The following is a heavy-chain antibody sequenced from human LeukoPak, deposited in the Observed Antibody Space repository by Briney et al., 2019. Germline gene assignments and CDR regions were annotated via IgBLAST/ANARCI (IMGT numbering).Heavy chain of an antibody. CDR3: ANRPHEIWFGPM. J-gene: IGHJ4*02. CDR1: GFTFSSYA. CDR2: ISGSGGST. D-gene: IGHD3-10*01. Sequence: HSGGSLRLSCAASGFTFSSYAMSWVRQAPGKGLEWVSAISGSGGSTYYADSVKGRFTISRDNSKNTLYLQMNSLRAEDTAVYYCANRPHEIWFGPMWGQGTLVTVSS. V-gene: IGHV3-23*01.